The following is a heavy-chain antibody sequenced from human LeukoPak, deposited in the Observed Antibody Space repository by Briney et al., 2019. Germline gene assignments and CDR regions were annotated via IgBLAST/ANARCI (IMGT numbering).Heavy chain of an antibody. CDR3: AMRITIFGVVIPDGFDP. V-gene: IGHV1-46*02. J-gene: IGHJ5*02. CDR1: GYTFNTYY. CDR2: INPSAGST. Sequence: ASVKVSCKASGYTFNTYYMHWVRQAPGQGLEWVGIINPSAGSTGYAQKFQGRVTMTRDTSTSTVYMELSSLRSEDTAVYYCAMRITIFGVVIPDGFDPWGQGTLVTVSS. D-gene: IGHD3-3*01.